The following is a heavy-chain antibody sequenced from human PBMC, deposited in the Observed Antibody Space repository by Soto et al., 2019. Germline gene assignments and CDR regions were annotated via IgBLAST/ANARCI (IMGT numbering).Heavy chain of an antibody. J-gene: IGHJ3*02. CDR2: IYYSGST. CDR3: AREAHYYDILTGYAKGYAFDI. Sequence: KPSETLSLTCTVSGGSISSGDYYWSWIRHPPGKGLEWIGYIYYSGSTYYNPSLKSRVTISVDTSKNQFSLKLSSVTAADTAVYYCAREAHYYDILTGYAKGYAFDIWGQGTMVTVSS. D-gene: IGHD3-9*01. V-gene: IGHV4-30-4*01. CDR1: GGSISSGDYY.